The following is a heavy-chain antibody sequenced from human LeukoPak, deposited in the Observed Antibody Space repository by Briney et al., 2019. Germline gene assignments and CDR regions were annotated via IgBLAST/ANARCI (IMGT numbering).Heavy chain of an antibody. J-gene: IGHJ4*02. D-gene: IGHD1-1*01. CDR3: ARETAGHDY. Sequence: PGGSLRLSCAASGFTFSSYWMHWVRQAPGKGLVWVSRINNDGSTTNYADSVKGRFTISRDNAKNTLYLQVNSLRAEDTAVYYCARETAGHDYWGQGTLVTVS. CDR2: INNDGSTT. V-gene: IGHV3-74*01. CDR1: GFTFSSYW.